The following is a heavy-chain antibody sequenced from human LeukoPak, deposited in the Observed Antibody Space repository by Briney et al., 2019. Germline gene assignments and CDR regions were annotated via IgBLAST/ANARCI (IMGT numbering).Heavy chain of an antibody. V-gene: IGHV4-34*01. J-gene: IGHJ4*02. CDR3: ARYHYSYLYDY. Sequence: SETLSLTCAVYGGSFSGYYWSWIRQPPGKGLEWIGEINHSGSTNYNPSLKSRVTISVDTSKNQFSLKLSSVTAADTAVYYCARYHYSYLYDYWGQGTLVTDSS. CDR2: INHSGST. D-gene: IGHD5-18*01. CDR1: GGSFSGYY.